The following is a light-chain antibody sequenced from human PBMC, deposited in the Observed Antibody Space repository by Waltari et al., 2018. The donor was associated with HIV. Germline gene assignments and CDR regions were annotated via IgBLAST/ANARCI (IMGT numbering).Light chain of an antibody. CDR2: DAS. CDR3: QQYYSAPLT. V-gene: IGKV1-33*01. CDR1: QDISNY. Sequence: DIQMTQSPSSLSASVGDRVTITCQASQDISNYLNWYQQKPGKAPKLLIYDASNLETGVPSRFSGSGSGTDFTFTISSLQPEDIATYYCQQYYSAPLTFGQGTKVEIK. J-gene: IGKJ1*01.